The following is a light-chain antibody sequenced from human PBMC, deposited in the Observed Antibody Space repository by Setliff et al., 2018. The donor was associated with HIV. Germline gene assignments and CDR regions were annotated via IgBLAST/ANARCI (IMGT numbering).Light chain of an antibody. CDR2: DVS. CDR1: SSDIAIYNF. V-gene: IGLV2-14*03. J-gene: IGLJ1*01. Sequence: QSALTQPASVSGSPGQSITISCTGTSSDIAIYNFVSWDQHHPGQAPKLIIYDVSNRPSGVSNRFSGSKSGNTASLTISGLQAEDEADYYCSAYTSSSTLVFGTGTKVTVL. CDR3: SAYTSSSTLV.